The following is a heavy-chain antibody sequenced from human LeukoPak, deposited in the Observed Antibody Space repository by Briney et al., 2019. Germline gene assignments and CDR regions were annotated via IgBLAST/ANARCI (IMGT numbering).Heavy chain of an antibody. CDR2: INHSGST. CDR3: ARLEPRNYDYVWGTHNWFDP. CDR1: GGSFSGYY. D-gene: IGHD3-16*01. J-gene: IGHJ5*02. V-gene: IGHV4-34*01. Sequence: SETLSLTCAVYGGSFSGYYWSWIRQPPGKGLEWIGEINHSGSTNYNPSLKSRVTISVDTSKNQFSLKLSSVTAADTAVYYCARLEPRNYDYVWGTHNWFDPWGQGTLVTVSS.